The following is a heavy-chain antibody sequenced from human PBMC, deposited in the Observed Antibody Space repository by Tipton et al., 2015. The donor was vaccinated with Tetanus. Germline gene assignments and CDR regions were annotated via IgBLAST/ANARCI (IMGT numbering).Heavy chain of an antibody. CDR3: ARSGYYSRAYYHYRMDV. Sequence: TLSLTCTVSGGPLRSGDHYWSWIRQPPGKGLEWIGYVYYSGSTNYNPSLKSRVTISVDTSKNQFSLNLSSVTAADTAVYYCARSGYYSRAYYHYRMDVWGQGTTVSVSS. D-gene: IGHD3-9*01. CDR1: GGPLRSGDHY. CDR2: VYYSGST. J-gene: IGHJ6*02. V-gene: IGHV4-61*08.